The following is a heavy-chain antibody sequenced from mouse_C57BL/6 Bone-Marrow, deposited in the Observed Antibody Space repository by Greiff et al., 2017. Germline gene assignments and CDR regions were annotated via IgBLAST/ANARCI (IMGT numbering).Heavy chain of an antibody. CDR2: IYPGKSDT. D-gene: IGHD2-4*01. V-gene: IGHV1-5*01. CDR3: TRSYDYDFAWFAD. J-gene: IGHJ3*01. Sequence: VQLQQSGTVLARPGASVKMSCKTSGYTFTSYWMHWVKQRPGQGLEWIGAIYPGKSDTSYNQKFKGKAKLTAVTSASTAYMELSSLTNEDSAVYYCTRSYDYDFAWFADWGQGTLVTVSA. CDR1: GYTFTSYW.